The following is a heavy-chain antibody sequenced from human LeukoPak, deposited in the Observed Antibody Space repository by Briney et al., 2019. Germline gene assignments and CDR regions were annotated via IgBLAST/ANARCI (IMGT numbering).Heavy chain of an antibody. CDR3: AKGEHYSHFDY. J-gene: IGHJ4*02. CDR2: IAGDGATT. D-gene: IGHD3-16*01. CDR1: GLIFRNYA. V-gene: IGHV3-23*01. Sequence: GGSLRLSCAASGLIFRNYAMTWVRQAPGKGLEWVSTIAGDGATTYYADSVRGRFIISRDNSMNTLSLQMDSLRAEDTAVYYCAKGEHYSHFDYWGQGTLVTVSS.